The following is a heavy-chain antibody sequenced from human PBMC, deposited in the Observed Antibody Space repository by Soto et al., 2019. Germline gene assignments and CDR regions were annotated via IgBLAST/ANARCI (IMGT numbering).Heavy chain of an antibody. Sequence: QVQLQQWGAGLLKPSETLSLTCAVYGGSFSGYYWSWIRQPPGQGLEWIGEINHSGSTNYNPSLKSRVTISVDTSKNQFSLKLSSVTAADTAVYYCARGSLRYFDRRPFDSLGQGTLVTFSS. V-gene: IGHV4-34*01. CDR1: GGSFSGYY. D-gene: IGHD3-9*01. CDR3: ARGSLRYFDRRPFDS. CDR2: INHSGST. J-gene: IGHJ4*02.